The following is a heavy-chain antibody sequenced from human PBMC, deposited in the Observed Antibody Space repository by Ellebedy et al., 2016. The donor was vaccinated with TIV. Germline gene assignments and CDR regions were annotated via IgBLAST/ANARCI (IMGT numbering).Heavy chain of an antibody. Sequence: PGGSLRLSCAASGFTFSSYAMHWVRQAPGKGLEWVAVISYDGSNKYYADSVKGRFTISRDNSKNTLYLQMNSLRAEDTAVYYCARGGQLWLPFDYWGQGTLVTVSS. V-gene: IGHV3-30-3*01. CDR1: GFTFSSYA. J-gene: IGHJ4*02. CDR3: ARGGQLWLPFDY. D-gene: IGHD5-18*01. CDR2: ISYDGSNK.